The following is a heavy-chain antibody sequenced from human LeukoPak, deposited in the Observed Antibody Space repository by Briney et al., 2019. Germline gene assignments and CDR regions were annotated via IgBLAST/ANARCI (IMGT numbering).Heavy chain of an antibody. V-gene: IGHV1-18*01. CDR2: ISAYNGNT. CDR1: GYTFTGYG. CDR3: ARDWSGSYFINYYYYMDV. J-gene: IGHJ6*03. Sequence: ASVKVSCKASGYTFTGYGISWVRQAPGQGLEWMGWISAYNGNTNYAQKLQGRVTMTTDTSTSTAYMELRSLRSDDTAVYYCARDWSGSYFINYYYYMDVWGKGTTVTVSS. D-gene: IGHD1-26*01.